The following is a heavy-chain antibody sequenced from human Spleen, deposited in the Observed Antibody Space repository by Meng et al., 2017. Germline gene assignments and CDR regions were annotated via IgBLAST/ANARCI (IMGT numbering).Heavy chain of an antibody. J-gene: IGHJ6*02. CDR1: GFTFDDYA. CDR2: ISWNSGSI. D-gene: IGHD5-18*01. V-gene: IGHV3-9*03. Sequence: SLKISCAASGFTFDDYAMHWVRQAPGKGLEWVSGISWNSGSICYADSVKGRFTICRDNAKNSLYLQMNSLRAEDMALYYCAKEGGGYSYGSYYYYGMDVWGQGTTVTVSS. CDR3: AKEGGGYSYGSYYYYGMDV.